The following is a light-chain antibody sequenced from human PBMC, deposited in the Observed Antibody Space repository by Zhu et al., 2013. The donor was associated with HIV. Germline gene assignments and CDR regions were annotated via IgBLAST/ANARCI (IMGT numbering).Light chain of an antibody. CDR1: QSVSSRY. CDR3: QQYGRPPRLT. CDR2: GAS. Sequence: EIVLTQSPGTLSLFPGERATLSCRASQSVSSRYLGWYQQKPGQAPRLLIYGASSRATGIPNRFSGSGSGTDFTLTITRLEPEDFALYYCQQYGRPPRLTFGGGTKVEIK. J-gene: IGKJ4*01. V-gene: IGKV3-20*01.